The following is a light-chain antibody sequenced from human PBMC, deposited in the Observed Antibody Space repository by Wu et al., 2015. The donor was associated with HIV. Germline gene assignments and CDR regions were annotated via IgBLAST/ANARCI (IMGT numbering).Light chain of an antibody. CDR1: QSLSSNY. J-gene: IGKJ1*01. Sequence: EIVLTQSPGTLPLSPGEGATVSCRASQSLSSNYLAWYQQKPGQTPRLLIYGSSIRATGIPDRFSGSGSGTDFNLTISRLDPEDFAVYYCQQYGDLPRTFGQGTKVEIK. V-gene: IGKV3-20*01. CDR3: QQYGDLPRT. CDR2: GSS.